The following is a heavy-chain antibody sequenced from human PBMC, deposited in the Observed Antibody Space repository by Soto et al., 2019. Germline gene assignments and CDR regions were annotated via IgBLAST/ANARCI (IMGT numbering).Heavy chain of an antibody. V-gene: IGHV3-30*18. CDR2: ISYDGSNK. CDR1: GFTFSSYG. Sequence: PGGSLRLSCAASGFTFSSYGMHWVRQAPGKGLEWVAVISYDGSNKYYADSVKGRFTISRDNSKNTLYLQMNSLRAEDTAVYYCAKDQNAITGTGAPGYGMDVWGQGTTVTVSS. D-gene: IGHD1-7*01. CDR3: AKDQNAITGTGAPGYGMDV. J-gene: IGHJ6*02.